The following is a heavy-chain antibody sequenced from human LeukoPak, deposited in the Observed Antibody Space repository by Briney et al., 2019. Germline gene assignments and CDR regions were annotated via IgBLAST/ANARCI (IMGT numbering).Heavy chain of an antibody. Sequence: GGSLILSCAASEFTFSSYNMNWVRQAPGKGLEWISHITSGSSTTNYADSVKGRFTISRDNAKNSLYLQMNSLRDEDTAVYYCVRAATGTLGAFDIWGQGTLVTISS. CDR1: EFTFSSYN. CDR3: VRAATGTLGAFDI. V-gene: IGHV3-48*02. D-gene: IGHD1-1*01. CDR2: ITSGSSTT. J-gene: IGHJ3*02.